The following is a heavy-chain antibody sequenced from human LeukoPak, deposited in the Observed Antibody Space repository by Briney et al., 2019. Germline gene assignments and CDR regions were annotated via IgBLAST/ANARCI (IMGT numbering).Heavy chain of an antibody. CDR3: AREGVPAAINWFDP. J-gene: IGHJ5*02. D-gene: IGHD2-2*01. V-gene: IGHV1-69*13. Sequence: GASVKVSCTASGGTFSSYAISWVRQAPGQGLEWMGGIIPIFGTANYAQKFQGRVTITADESTSTAYMELSSLRSADTAVYYCAREGVPAAINWFDPWGQGTLVTVSS. CDR2: IIPIFGTA. CDR1: GGTFSSYA.